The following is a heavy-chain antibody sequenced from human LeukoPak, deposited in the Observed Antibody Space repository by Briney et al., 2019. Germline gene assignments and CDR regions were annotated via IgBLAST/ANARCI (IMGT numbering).Heavy chain of an antibody. Sequence: GASVKVSRKASGYTFTGYYMHWVRQAPGQGLEWMGWINPNSGGTNYAQKFQGRVTMTRDTSISTAYMELSRLGSDDTAVYYCATSGYGEDWFDPWGQGTLVTVSS. V-gene: IGHV1-2*02. CDR1: GYTFTGYY. J-gene: IGHJ5*02. CDR3: ATSGYGEDWFDP. D-gene: IGHD5-12*01. CDR2: INPNSGGT.